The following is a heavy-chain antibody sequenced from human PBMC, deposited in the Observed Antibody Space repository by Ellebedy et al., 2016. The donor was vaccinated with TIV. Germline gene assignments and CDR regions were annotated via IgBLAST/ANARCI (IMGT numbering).Heavy chain of an antibody. D-gene: IGHD5-12*01. Sequence: SETLSLXXTVSGGSISSYYWSWIRQPAGKGLEWIGRIYTSGSTNYNPSLKSRVTMSVDTSKNQFSLKLSSVTAADTAVYYCARGSRLSGIRCSDYWGQGTLVAVSS. V-gene: IGHV4-4*07. CDR3: ARGSRLSGIRCSDY. CDR2: IYTSGST. CDR1: GGSISSYY. J-gene: IGHJ4*02.